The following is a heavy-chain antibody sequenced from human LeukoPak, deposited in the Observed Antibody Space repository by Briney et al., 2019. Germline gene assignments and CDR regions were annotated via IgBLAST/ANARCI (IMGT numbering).Heavy chain of an antibody. D-gene: IGHD3-10*01. CDR2: IYSGGST. J-gene: IGHJ4*02. CDR3: ARGGESYYGSGSHDY. CDR1: GFTVSSNY. V-gene: IGHV3-53*01. Sequence: GGSLRLSCAASGFTVSSNYMSWVRQAPGKGLEWVSIIYSGGSTFYADSVKGRFTISRDNAKNSLYLQMNRLRAEDTAVYYCARGGESYYGSGSHDYWGQGTLITVSS.